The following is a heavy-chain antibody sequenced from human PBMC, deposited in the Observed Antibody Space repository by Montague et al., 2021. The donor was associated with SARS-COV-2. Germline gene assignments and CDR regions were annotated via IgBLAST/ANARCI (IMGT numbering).Heavy chain of an antibody. CDR2: INSDGSST. Sequence: SLRLSCAASGFTFSSYWMHWVRQAPGKGLVWVSRINSDGSSTSYADSVKGRFTISRDNAKNTLYLQMNSLRAEDTAVYYCATLTVGATPYAFDNWGQGTMVTVSS. D-gene: IGHD1-26*01. J-gene: IGHJ3*02. CDR1: GFTFSSYW. CDR3: ATLTVGATPYAFDN. V-gene: IGHV3-74*01.